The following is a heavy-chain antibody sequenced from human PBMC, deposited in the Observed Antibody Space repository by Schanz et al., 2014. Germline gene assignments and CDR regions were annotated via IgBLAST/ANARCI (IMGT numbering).Heavy chain of an antibody. V-gene: IGHV3-23*01. J-gene: IGHJ4*02. CDR1: GFTFSSYA. D-gene: IGHD1-1*01. CDR2: LSGSGGST. Sequence: VQLLESGGGLVQPGGSLRLSCAASGFTFSSYAMSWVRQAPGKGLEWVSALSGSGGSTYYADSVKGRFTISRDNSKNTLYLQMNSLRADDTAVYFCARAHGNNWYGKGLDYWGQGTQVTVSS. CDR3: ARAHGNNWYGKGLDY.